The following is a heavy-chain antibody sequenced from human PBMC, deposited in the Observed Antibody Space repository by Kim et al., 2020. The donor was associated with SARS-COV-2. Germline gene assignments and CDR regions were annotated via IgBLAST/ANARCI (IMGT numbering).Heavy chain of an antibody. Sequence: GGSLRLSCAVSGFTFSDYYMNWIRQAPGKGLEWVAKISYSGDTRYYADSVKGRFTISRDNAENSLYLQMNSLRADDTAVYYCARIASSRESCDYWGQGTLVTVSS. V-gene: IGHV3-11*01. J-gene: IGHJ4*02. CDR3: ARIASSRESCDY. CDR2: ISYSGDTR. D-gene: IGHD2-15*01. CDR1: GFTFSDYY.